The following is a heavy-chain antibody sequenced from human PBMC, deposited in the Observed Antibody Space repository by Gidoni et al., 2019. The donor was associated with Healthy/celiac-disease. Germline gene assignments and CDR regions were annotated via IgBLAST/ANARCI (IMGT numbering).Heavy chain of an antibody. Sequence: QVQLQQWGAGLLKPSETLSLTCAVYGGSFSGYYWSWIRQPPGKGLEWIGEINHSGSTNYNPSLKSRVTISVDTSKNQFSLKLSSVTAADTAVYYCARGGLVAGGWYYYYYGMDVWGQGTTVTVSS. CDR3: ARGGLVAGGWYYYYYGMDV. V-gene: IGHV4-34*01. D-gene: IGHD6-19*01. CDR2: INHSGST. J-gene: IGHJ6*02. CDR1: GGSFSGYY.